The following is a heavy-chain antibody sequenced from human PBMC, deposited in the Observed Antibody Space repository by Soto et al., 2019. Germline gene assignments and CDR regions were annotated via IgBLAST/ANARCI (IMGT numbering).Heavy chain of an antibody. CDR2: IYYSGST. V-gene: IGHV4-39*01. J-gene: IGHJ5*02. CDR3: ARHVSIAAPFDP. D-gene: IGHD6-6*01. CDR1: GGSISSGGYY. Sequence: KTSETLSLTCTVSGGSISSGGYYWSWIRQPPGKGLEWIGSIYYSGSTYYNPSLKSRVTLSKDTPKNQFSLKLSSVTAADTAVYYCARHVSIAAPFDPWGQGTLVTVSS.